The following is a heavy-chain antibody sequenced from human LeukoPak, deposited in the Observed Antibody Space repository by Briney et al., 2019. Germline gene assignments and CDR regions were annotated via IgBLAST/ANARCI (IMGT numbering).Heavy chain of an antibody. CDR1: GYSISSGYY. V-gene: IGHV4-38-2*02. Sequence: SETLSLTCTVSGYSISSGYYWGWIRQAPGKGLEWIGNIQYRGSTYYNPSLKRRVTISVDTPKNQFSLKLSSVPAADTAVYYCARERIGIAATGTLRGPRNYYYYMDVWGKGTTVTVSS. CDR3: ARERIGIAATGTLRGPRNYYYYMDV. CDR2: IQYRGST. D-gene: IGHD6-13*01. J-gene: IGHJ6*03.